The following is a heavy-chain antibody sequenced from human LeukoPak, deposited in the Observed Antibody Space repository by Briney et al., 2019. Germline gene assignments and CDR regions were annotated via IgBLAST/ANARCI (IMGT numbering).Heavy chain of an antibody. CDR1: GYTFTGYY. Sequence: ASVKVSCKASGYTFTGYYMHWVRQAPGQGLEWRGRINPNSGGTNYAQKFQGRVTMTRDTSISTAYMELSRLRSDDTAVYYCARDPEYCTNGVCYIEGYWGQGTLVTVSS. J-gene: IGHJ4*02. V-gene: IGHV1-2*06. D-gene: IGHD2-8*01. CDR3: ARDPEYCTNGVCYIEGY. CDR2: INPNSGGT.